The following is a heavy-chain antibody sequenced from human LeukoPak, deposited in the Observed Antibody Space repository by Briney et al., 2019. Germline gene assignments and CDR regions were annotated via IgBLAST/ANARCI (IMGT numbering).Heavy chain of an antibody. V-gene: IGHV1-18*01. D-gene: IGHD2-21*01. Sequence: ASVKVSCKASSYTFISYGITWVRQAPGQGLEWMGWISGYNGNTNYAQNLQGRVTMTTDTSTSTAYMELRSLRSDDTAVYYCARGSELTPYCGSDCFIDYWGQGTLVTVSS. CDR3: ARGSELTPYCGSDCFIDY. CDR2: ISGYNGNT. CDR1: SYTFISYG. J-gene: IGHJ4*02.